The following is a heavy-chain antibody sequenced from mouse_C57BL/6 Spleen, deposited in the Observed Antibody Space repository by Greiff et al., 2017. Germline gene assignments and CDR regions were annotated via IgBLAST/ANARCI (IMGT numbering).Heavy chain of an antibody. D-gene: IGHD1-1*01. CDR3: AFITTVVATDWYFDV. CDR2: INPGRGGT. Sequence: VQLQQSGAELVRPGTSVKVSCKASGYAFPNYLMKGVKQRPGQGLEGIGVINPGRGGTNYNEKFKGKATLTADKSSSTAYMQLSSLTSEDSAVYFCAFITTVVATDWYFDVWGTGTTVTVSS. CDR1: GYAFPNYL. V-gene: IGHV1-54*01. J-gene: IGHJ1*03.